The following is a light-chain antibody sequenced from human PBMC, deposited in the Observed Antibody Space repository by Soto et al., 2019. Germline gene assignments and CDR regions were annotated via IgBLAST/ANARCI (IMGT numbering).Light chain of an antibody. CDR2: GAS. CDR3: QQYSSSPPEFT. Sequence: EIVLTQSPGTLSVSPGERVTLSCRASQSVSSNYLAWYQQRPGQAPRLLIFGASYRATGIPDRFSGSGSWTDFTLTISRLEPEDFAVYYCQQYSSSPPEFTFGPGTKVDSK. J-gene: IGKJ3*01. CDR1: QSVSSNY. V-gene: IGKV3-20*01.